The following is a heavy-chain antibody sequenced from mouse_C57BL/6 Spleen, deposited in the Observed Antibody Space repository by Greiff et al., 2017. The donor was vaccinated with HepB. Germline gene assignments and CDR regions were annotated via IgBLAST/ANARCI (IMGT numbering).Heavy chain of an antibody. CDR1: GYTFTDYE. CDR2: IDPETGGT. D-gene: IGHD2-4*01. V-gene: IGHV1-15*01. Sequence: VQLQQSGAELVRPGASVTLSCKASGYTFTDYEMHWVKQTPVHGLEWIGAIDPETGGTAYNQKFKGKAILTADKSSSTAYMELRSLTSEDSAVYYCTRRDLYYDYFDYWGQGTTLTVSS. J-gene: IGHJ2*01. CDR3: TRRDLYYDYFDY.